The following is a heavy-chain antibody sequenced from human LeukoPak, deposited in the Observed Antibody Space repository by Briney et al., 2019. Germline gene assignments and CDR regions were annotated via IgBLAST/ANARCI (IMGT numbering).Heavy chain of an antibody. V-gene: IGHV4-38-2*02. J-gene: IGHJ3*02. Sequence: SETLPLTCTVSGYSISSGYYWGWIRQPPGKGLEWIGSIYHSGSTYYNPSLKSRVTISVDTSKNQLSLKLSSVTAADTAVYYCARHLYYYDSSGYSAFDIWGQGTMVTVSS. CDR3: ARHLYYYDSSGYSAFDI. CDR2: IYHSGST. CDR1: GYSISSGYY. D-gene: IGHD3-22*01.